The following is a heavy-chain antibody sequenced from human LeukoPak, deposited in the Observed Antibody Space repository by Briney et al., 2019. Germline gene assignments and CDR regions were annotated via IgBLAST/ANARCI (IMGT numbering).Heavy chain of an antibody. J-gene: IGHJ4*02. CDR1: GGSISSSNW. V-gene: IGHV4-4*02. CDR2: IYHSGST. Sequence: PSETLSLTCGVSGGSISSSNWWSWVRQAPGKGLEWIGYIYHSGSTYYNPSLKSRVTISVDRSKNQFSLKLSSVTAADTAVYYCASAWFGETLSSFDYWGQGTLVTVSS. CDR3: ASAWFGETLSSFDY. D-gene: IGHD3-10*01.